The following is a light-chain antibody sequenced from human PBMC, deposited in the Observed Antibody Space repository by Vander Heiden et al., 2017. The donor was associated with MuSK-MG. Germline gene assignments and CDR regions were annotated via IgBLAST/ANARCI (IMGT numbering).Light chain of an antibody. Sequence: EIVLTQSPAPLSLSPGERATLSCRASQSASSYLAWYQQKPGQAPRLLIYDASNRATGIPARFSGSGSGTDFTLTISSLEPEDFAVYYCQQRSNWRGTFGPGTKVDIK. CDR1: QSASSY. CDR3: QQRSNWRGT. J-gene: IGKJ3*01. V-gene: IGKV3-11*01. CDR2: DAS.